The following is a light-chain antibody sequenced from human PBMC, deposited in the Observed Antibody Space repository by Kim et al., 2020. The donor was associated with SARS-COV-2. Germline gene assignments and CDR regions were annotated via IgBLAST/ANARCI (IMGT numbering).Light chain of an antibody. CDR1: QSVLYSSNNKNY. Sequence: TINCKSSQSVLYSSNNKNYLAWYQQKPGQPPKLLIYWASTRESWVPDRFSGSGSGTDFTLTISSLQAEDVAVYYCQQYYSTPTWTFGQGTKVDIK. CDR3: QQYYSTPTWT. V-gene: IGKV4-1*01. J-gene: IGKJ1*01. CDR2: WAS.